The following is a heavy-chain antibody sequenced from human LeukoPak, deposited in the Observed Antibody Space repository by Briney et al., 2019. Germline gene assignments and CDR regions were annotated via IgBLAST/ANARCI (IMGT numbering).Heavy chain of an antibody. CDR3: AADIGSSSWDY. CDR2: IVVGSGNT. Sequence: GTSVKVSCKASGFTFTSSAVQWVRQARGQRLEWIGWIVVGSGNTNYAQKFQERVTITRDMSTSTAYMELSSLRSEDTAVCYCAADIGSSSWDYWGQGTLVTVSS. CDR1: GFTFTSSA. J-gene: IGHJ4*02. D-gene: IGHD6-13*01. V-gene: IGHV1-58*01.